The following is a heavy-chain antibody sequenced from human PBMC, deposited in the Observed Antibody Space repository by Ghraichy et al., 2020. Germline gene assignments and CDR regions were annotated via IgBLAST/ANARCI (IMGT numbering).Heavy chain of an antibody. Sequence: LRLSCAASGFTFDDYAMHWVRQAPGKGLEWVSGISWNSGSIGYADSVKGRFTISRDNAKNSLYLQMNSLRAEDTALYYCAKTLPDYYDSSGYYIWWAFDIWGQGTMVTVSS. CDR2: ISWNSGSI. J-gene: IGHJ3*02. CDR1: GFTFDDYA. CDR3: AKTLPDYYDSSGYYIWWAFDI. V-gene: IGHV3-9*01. D-gene: IGHD3-22*01.